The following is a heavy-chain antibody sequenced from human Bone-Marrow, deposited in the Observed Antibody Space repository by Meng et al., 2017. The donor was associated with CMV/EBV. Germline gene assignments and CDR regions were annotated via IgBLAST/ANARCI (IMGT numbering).Heavy chain of an antibody. CDR1: GFSLSTSGVG. D-gene: IGHD6-19*01. J-gene: IGHJ4*02. CDR3: AGAVAGKGPPRPWVH. CDR2: IYWNDDK. Sequence: SGPTLVKPTQTLTLTCTFSGFSLSTSGVGVGWIRQPPGKALEWLALIYWNDDKRYSPSLKSRLTITKDTSKNQVVLTMTNMDPVDTATYYCAGAVAGKGPPRPWVHWGQGTLVTVSS. V-gene: IGHV2-5*01.